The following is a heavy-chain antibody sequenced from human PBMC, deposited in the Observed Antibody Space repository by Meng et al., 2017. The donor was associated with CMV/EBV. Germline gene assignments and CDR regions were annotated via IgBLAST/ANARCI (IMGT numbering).Heavy chain of an antibody. J-gene: IGHJ3*02. CDR2: MNPNSGNT. V-gene: IGHV1-8*01. D-gene: IGHD1-26*01. Sequence: ASVKVSCKASGYTFTSYDINWVRQATGQGLEWMGWMNPNSGNTGYAQKFQGRVTMTRNTSISTAYMELSSLRSEDTAVYYCASTVPLLRKWELQGGDAFDIWGQGTMVTVSS. CDR1: GYTFTSYD. CDR3: ASTVPLLRKWELQGGDAFDI.